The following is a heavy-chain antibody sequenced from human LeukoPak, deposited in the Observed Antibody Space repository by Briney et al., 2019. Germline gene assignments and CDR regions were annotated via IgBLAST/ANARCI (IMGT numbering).Heavy chain of an antibody. Sequence: GGSLRLSCAASGFTFSTYGMSWVRQAPGKGLEWVANIKEDGSEKYYVDSVKGRFTISRDNAKNSLYLQMNSLRAEDTAVYYCARGYCSGGNCARGYWGQGILVTVSS. CDR1: GFTFSTYG. CDR2: IKEDGSEK. CDR3: ARGYCSGGNCARGY. V-gene: IGHV3-7*04. J-gene: IGHJ4*02. D-gene: IGHD2-15*01.